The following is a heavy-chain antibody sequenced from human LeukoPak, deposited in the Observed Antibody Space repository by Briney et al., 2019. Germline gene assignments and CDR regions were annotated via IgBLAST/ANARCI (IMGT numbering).Heavy chain of an antibody. V-gene: IGHV3-21*01. CDR1: GFTFSSFE. D-gene: IGHD1-26*01. Sequence: GGSLRLSCAASGFTFSSFEMHWVRQAPGKGLEWVSSISTSSSYIYYADSVKGRFSISRDNAKNSLYVQMNSLRAEDTAVYYCARGSSNSGSYYNWFDPWGQGTLVTVSS. CDR3: ARGSSNSGSYYNWFDP. J-gene: IGHJ5*02. CDR2: ISTSSSYI.